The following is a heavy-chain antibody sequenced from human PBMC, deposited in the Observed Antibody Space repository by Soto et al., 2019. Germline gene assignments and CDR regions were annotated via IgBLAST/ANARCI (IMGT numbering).Heavy chain of an antibody. CDR2: TYYRSKWYN. J-gene: IGHJ6*02. CDR1: GDSVSSNSAA. D-gene: IGHD1-26*01. Sequence: SQTLSLTCVISGDSVSSNSAAWNWIRQSPSRGLEWLGRTYYRSKWYNDYAVSVKSRITINPDTSKNQFSLQLNSVTPEDTAVYYCARDRFKVGATKTYYYGMAVWGQGTTDTVSS. CDR3: ARDRFKVGATKTYYYGMAV. V-gene: IGHV6-1*01.